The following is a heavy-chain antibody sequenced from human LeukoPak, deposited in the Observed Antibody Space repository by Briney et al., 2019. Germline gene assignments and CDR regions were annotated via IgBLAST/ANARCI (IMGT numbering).Heavy chain of an antibody. J-gene: IGHJ4*02. CDR3: ASGSSFDSSGRGFDY. Sequence: EASVKVSCKASGYTFTSYGISWVRQAPGQGLEWMEWISAYNGNTNYAQKLQGRVTMTTDTSTSTAYMELRSLRSDDTAVYYCASGSSFDSSGRGFDYWGQGTLVTVSS. D-gene: IGHD3-22*01. CDR2: ISAYNGNT. V-gene: IGHV1-18*01. CDR1: GYTFTSYG.